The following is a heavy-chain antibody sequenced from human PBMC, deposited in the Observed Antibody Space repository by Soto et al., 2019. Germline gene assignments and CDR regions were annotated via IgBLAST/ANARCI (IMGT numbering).Heavy chain of an antibody. V-gene: IGHV3-23*01. CDR1: GFSFSDYS. Sequence: GGSLRLSCVASGFSFSDYSMTWVRQGPGRGLEWVATLTPTGTTFYADSVKGRFTISRDNNRNTLSLQMYNLRAEDTARYYCAKRATTVPTPGNYFDCWGQGTLVTVSS. J-gene: IGHJ4*02. CDR2: LTPTGTT. D-gene: IGHD2-15*01. CDR3: AKRATTVPTPGNYFDC.